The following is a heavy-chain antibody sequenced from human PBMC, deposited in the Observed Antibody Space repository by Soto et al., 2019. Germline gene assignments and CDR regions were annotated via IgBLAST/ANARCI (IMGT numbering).Heavy chain of an antibody. CDR1: GGSISSSSYY. Sequence: XATLSLTCTVSGGSISSSSYYWGWIRQPPGKGLEWIGSIYYSGSTYYNPSLKSRVTISVDTSKNQFSLKLSSVTAADTAVYYCARHPKKYSSGWYPWFDPWGQGTLVTVSS. V-gene: IGHV4-39*01. D-gene: IGHD6-19*01. CDR2: IYYSGST. CDR3: ARHPKKYSSGWYPWFDP. J-gene: IGHJ5*02.